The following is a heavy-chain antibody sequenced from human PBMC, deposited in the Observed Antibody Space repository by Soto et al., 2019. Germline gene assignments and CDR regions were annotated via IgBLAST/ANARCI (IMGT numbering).Heavy chain of an antibody. CDR1: GFIFGSFA. D-gene: IGHD3-22*01. CDR2: ISHDGSSQ. Sequence: PGRSLRLSWVVSGFIFGSFAMQWVRQAPGKGLQWVAVISHDGSSQSYADSVKGRFTISRDNAKSTLFLQMNSLRAEDTAVYYCARSYNDGSPRFDLWGGGTLVTVSS. J-gene: IGHJ4*02. V-gene: IGHV3-30-3*01. CDR3: ARSYNDGSPRFDL.